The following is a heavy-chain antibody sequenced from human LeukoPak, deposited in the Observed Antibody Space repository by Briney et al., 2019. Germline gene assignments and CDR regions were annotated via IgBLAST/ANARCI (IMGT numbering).Heavy chain of an antibody. CDR1: GASMSDYY. CDR2: IYYTGST. CDR3: VRRVRYFGQNDY. Sequence: SETLSLTCTVSGASMSDYYWSWIRQPPGKGLEWIGYIYYTGSTNYDPSLKSRVTMSVDTSKNQISLKLSSVTAADSAVYYCVRRVRYFGQNDYWGQGTLVTVSS. J-gene: IGHJ4*02. D-gene: IGHD3-9*01. V-gene: IGHV4-59*08.